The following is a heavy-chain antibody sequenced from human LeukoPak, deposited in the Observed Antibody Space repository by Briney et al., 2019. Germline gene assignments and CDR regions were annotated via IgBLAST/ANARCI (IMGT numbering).Heavy chain of an antibody. CDR2: ITAYNGNT. J-gene: IGHJ4*02. Sequence: ASVKVSCKASGYTFTSYGISWVRQAPGKGLEWRGWITAYNGNTNYAQKLQGRVTMTTDTSTSTAYMELRSLRSDDTAVYYCARILYSSWYYPKEQTLGLDYWGQGTLVTVSS. V-gene: IGHV1-18*01. CDR3: ARILYSSWYYPKEQTLGLDY. D-gene: IGHD6-13*01. CDR1: GYTFTSYG.